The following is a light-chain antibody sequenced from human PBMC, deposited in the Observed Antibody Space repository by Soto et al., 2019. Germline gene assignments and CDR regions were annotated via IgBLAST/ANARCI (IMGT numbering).Light chain of an antibody. CDR2: DAS. V-gene: IGKV3-11*01. CDR1: QSVGSA. Sequence: EIVLTQSPATLSLSPGERATLSCRTSQSVGSALAWYQQKPGQAPRLLIYDASNRATGIPARFSGSGSGTDFTLTINSLQPEDFALYYCQQRSLLFTFGGGTKVEIK. J-gene: IGKJ4*01. CDR3: QQRSLLFT.